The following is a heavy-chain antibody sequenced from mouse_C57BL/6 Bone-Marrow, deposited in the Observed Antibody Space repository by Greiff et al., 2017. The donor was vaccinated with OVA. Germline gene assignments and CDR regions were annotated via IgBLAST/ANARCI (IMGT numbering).Heavy chain of an antibody. CDR3: ARQYFHFDY. J-gene: IGHJ2*01. V-gene: IGHV5-6*01. CDR2: ISSGGSYT. CDR1: GFTFSSYG. Sequence: EVQVVESGGDLVKPGGSLKLSCAASGFTFSSYGMSWVRQTPDKRLEWVATISSGGSYTYYPDSVKGRFTISRDNAKNTLYLQMSSLKSEDTAMYYCARQYFHFDYWGQGTTLTVSS.